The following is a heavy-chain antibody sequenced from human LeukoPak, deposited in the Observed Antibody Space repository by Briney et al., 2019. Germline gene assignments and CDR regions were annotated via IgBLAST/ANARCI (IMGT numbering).Heavy chain of an antibody. Sequence: SVKVSCKASGGTFSSYAISWVRQAPGQGLEWMGGIIPIFGTANYAQKFQGRVTIATDESTSTAYMELSSPRSEDTAVYYCASEVRYCSGGSCLFDPWGQGTLVTVSS. D-gene: IGHD2-15*01. CDR2: IIPIFGTA. J-gene: IGHJ5*02. CDR3: ASEVRYCSGGSCLFDP. CDR1: GGTFSSYA. V-gene: IGHV1-69*05.